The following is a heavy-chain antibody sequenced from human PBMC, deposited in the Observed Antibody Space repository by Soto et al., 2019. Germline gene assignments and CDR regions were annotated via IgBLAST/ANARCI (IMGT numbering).Heavy chain of an antibody. J-gene: IGHJ6*02. CDR2: IIPIFGTA. Sequence: ASVKVSCKASGGTFSSYAISWVRQAPGQGLEWMGGIIPIFGTANYAQKFQGRVTITADESTSTAYMELSSLRSEDTAVYYCAREGGTYNWNYAKTYYYYGMDVWGQGTTVTVSS. D-gene: IGHD1-7*01. V-gene: IGHV1-69*13. CDR1: GGTFSSYA. CDR3: AREGGTYNWNYAKTYYYYGMDV.